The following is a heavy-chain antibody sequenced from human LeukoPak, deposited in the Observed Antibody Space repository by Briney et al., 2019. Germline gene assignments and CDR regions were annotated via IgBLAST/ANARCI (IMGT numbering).Heavy chain of an antibody. J-gene: IGHJ4*02. CDR1: GGSISSYY. CDR3: ARVPHVDHKGYFDY. Sequence: SETLSLTCTVSGGSISSYYWSWIRQPPGKGLEWIGYIYYSGSTNYNPSLKSRVTISVDTSKNQFSLKLSSVTAADTAVYYCARVPHVDHKGYFDYWGQGTLVTVSS. D-gene: IGHD5-12*01. CDR2: IYYSGST. V-gene: IGHV4-59*01.